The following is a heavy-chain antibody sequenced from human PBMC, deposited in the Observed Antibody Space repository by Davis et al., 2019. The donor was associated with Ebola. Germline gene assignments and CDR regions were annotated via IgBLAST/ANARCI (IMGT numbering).Heavy chain of an antibody. Sequence: SLNIYCATSGFTFSSYSMNWIRQAAGKGLECVSYISGWSGEIHYADSVKGRFTISRDNARNSLYLQMNSLRAGETAVSYCARAKVTTVTTANYYYYYTMDVWGQGTTVTVSS. CDR2: ISGWSGEI. CDR1: GFTFSSYS. D-gene: IGHD4-11*01. V-gene: IGHV3-48*01. CDR3: ARAKVTTVTTANYYYYYTMDV. J-gene: IGHJ6*02.